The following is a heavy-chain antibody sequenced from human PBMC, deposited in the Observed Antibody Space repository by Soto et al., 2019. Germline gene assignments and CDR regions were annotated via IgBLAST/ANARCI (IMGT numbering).Heavy chain of an antibody. D-gene: IGHD1-26*01. CDR2: INPDGNTR. V-gene: IGHV3-74*01. J-gene: IGHJ4*02. Sequence: EVQLVESGGALVQPGGPLTLSCAASGFTFSNYWMHWVRQAPGKGLVWVSRINPDGNTRSYADSVKGRFTTSGDNAEKTLYLQMNSLRAKDTAVYYCARVGVGAYHFDDWGQGTVVTVSS. CDR1: GFTFSNYW. CDR3: ARVGVGAYHFDD.